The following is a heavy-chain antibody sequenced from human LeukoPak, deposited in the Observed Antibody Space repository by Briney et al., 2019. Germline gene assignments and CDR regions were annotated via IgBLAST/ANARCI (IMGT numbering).Heavy chain of an antibody. D-gene: IGHD2-2*02. J-gene: IGHJ1*01. CDR2: IKQDGSEK. V-gene: IGHV3-7*01. Sequence: GGPLRLSCAASGFTFGSYWMSWVRQAPGKGLEWVANIKQDGSEKYYVDSVKGRFTISRDNAKNSLYLQMNSLRAEDTAVYYCAREVYCSSTSCYTGYFQHWGQGTLVTVSS. CDR3: AREVYCSSTSCYTGYFQH. CDR1: GFTFGSYW.